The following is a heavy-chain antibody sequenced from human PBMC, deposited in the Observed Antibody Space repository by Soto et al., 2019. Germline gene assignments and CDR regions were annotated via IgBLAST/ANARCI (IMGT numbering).Heavy chain of an antibody. CDR2: IYYSGST. J-gene: IGHJ4*02. CDR1: GGSISSYY. V-gene: IGHV4-59*01. Sequence: SETLSLTCTVSGGSISSYYWSWIRQPPGKGLEWIGYIYYSGSTNYNPSLKSRVTISVDTSKNQFSLKLSSVTAADTAVYYCARVRPQLLYFDYWGQGNLVTVSS. D-gene: IGHD2-2*01. CDR3: ARVRPQLLYFDY.